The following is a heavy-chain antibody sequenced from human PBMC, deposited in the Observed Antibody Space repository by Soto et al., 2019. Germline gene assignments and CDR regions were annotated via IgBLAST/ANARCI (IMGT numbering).Heavy chain of an antibody. D-gene: IGHD1-26*01. V-gene: IGHV3-30*03. CDR2: ISYDGSNK. CDR3: EELDTAYGMDV. J-gene: IGHJ6*02. Sequence: GGSLRLSCAASGFTFSSYGMHWVRQAPGKGLEWVAVISYDGSNKYYADSVKGRFTISRDNSKNTLYLQMNSLRAEDTAVYYCEELDTAYGMDVWGQGTRVTGSS. CDR1: GFTFSSYG.